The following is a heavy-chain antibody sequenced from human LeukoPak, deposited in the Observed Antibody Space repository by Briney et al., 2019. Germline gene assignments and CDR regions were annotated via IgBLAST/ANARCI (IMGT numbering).Heavy chain of an antibody. CDR3: ARQIVGATGLDY. J-gene: IGHJ4*02. D-gene: IGHD1-26*01. Sequence: GGSLRLSCAASGFTFSSYAMSWVRQSPGKGLEWVSGITNGGGSTYYADSVKGRFTISRDNAKDSLYLQMNSLRAEDTAVYYCARQIVGATGLDYWGQGTLVTVSS. CDR1: GFTFSSYA. CDR2: ITNGGGST. V-gene: IGHV3-48*03.